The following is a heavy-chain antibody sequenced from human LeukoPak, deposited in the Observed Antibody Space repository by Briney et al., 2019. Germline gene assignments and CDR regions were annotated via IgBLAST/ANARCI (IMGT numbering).Heavy chain of an antibody. CDR3: TAPGPGSSGYYYYGMDV. CDR2: IRSKAYGGTT. D-gene: IGHD6-13*01. J-gene: IGHJ6*04. CDR1: GFTFGDYD. Sequence: GRSLRLSCTASGFTFGDYDMSWVRQAPGKGLEWVRFIRSKAYGGTTEYAASVKDRFTISRDDSKSIAYLQMNSLKTEDTAVYYCTAPGPGSSGYYYYGMDVWGKGTTVTVSS. V-gene: IGHV3-49*04.